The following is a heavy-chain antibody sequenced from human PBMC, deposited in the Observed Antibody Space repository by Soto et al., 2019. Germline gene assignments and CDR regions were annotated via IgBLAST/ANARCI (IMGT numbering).Heavy chain of an antibody. CDR1: GGSISSSSYY. J-gene: IGHJ4*02. V-gene: IGHV4-39*01. Sequence: LSLTCTVSGGSISSSSYYWGWIRQPPGKGLEWIGSIYYSGSTYYNPSLKSRVTISVDTSKNQFSLKLSSVTAADTAVYYCARQGVVVVAATRDLGFDYWGQGTLVTAPQ. D-gene: IGHD2-15*01. CDR2: IYYSGST. CDR3: ARQGVVVVAATRDLGFDY.